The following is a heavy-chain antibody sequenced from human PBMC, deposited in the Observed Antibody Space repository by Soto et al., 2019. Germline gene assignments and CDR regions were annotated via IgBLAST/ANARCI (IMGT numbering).Heavy chain of an antibody. D-gene: IGHD1-1*01. CDR3: VRPNFSWTTAAAFDP. CDR1: GFSFSSYW. J-gene: IGHJ5*02. CDR2: INTDGSST. Sequence: EVQLVESGGGLVQPGGSLRLSCAASGFSFSSYWMHWVRQAPGKGLVWVSRINTDGSSTSYADSVKGRFTISRDNARSTLHLQMNSLRAEDTAVYYCVRPNFSWTTAAAFDPWGQGTLVTVSS. V-gene: IGHV3-74*01.